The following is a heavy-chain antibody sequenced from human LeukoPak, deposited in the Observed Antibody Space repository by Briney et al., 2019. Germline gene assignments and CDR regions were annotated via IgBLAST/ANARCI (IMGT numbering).Heavy chain of an antibody. CDR3: ARDYYDSQLHYYYGMDV. V-gene: IGHV3-30*01. CDR1: GFTFSSYA. Sequence: GGSLRLSCAASGFTFSSYAMHWVRQTPGKGLEWVAIIAYDGSNMYYADSVKGRFTISRDNSKNTLYLQMNSLRAEDTAVYYCARDYYDSQLHYYYGMDVWGQGTTVTVSS. CDR2: IAYDGSNM. D-gene: IGHD3-10*01. J-gene: IGHJ6*02.